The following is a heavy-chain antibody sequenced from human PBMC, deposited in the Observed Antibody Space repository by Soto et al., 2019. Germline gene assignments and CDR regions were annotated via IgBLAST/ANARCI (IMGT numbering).Heavy chain of an antibody. V-gene: IGHV1-69*08. CDR2: IIPIIAIA. Sequence: QVQLVQSGAEVKKPGSSVKVSCKASGDTFSKYTISWVRQAPGQGLEWMGRIIPIIAIANYAQKFQGRVTITADKSTSTAYMELSSLRSEDTAMYYCARDPSGYNVYGMDVWGQGTTVTVSS. CDR1: GDTFSKYT. CDR3: ARDPSGYNVYGMDV. D-gene: IGHD5-12*01. J-gene: IGHJ6*02.